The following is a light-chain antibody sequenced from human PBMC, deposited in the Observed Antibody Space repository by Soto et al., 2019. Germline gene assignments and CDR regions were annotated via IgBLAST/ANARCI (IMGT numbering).Light chain of an antibody. CDR2: DAS. J-gene: IGKJ1*01. CDR3: QHYCSTPWT. Sequence: EIVLTQSPGTLSLSPGERATLSCRASQSLNNRYLAWYQQKPGQAPSLLIYDASNRATGIPDRFSGSESGTDFTLTISRLEPEDFAVYYCQHYCSTPWTFGQGTKVEIK. V-gene: IGKV3-20*01. CDR1: QSLNNRY.